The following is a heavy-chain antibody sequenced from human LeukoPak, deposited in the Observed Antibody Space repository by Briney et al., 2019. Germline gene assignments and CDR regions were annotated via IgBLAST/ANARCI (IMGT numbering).Heavy chain of an antibody. CDR1: GFTFGSYA. D-gene: IGHD3-22*01. V-gene: IGHV3-23*01. J-gene: IGHJ4*02. Sequence: GGSLRLSCAASGFTFGSYAMTWVRQAPGKGLALVSAISGGGGTTYYADSVKGRFTISRDNSKNALYLQMNSLRVEDTAVYYCARAMMVVANLWGVFDYWGQGTLVTVSS. CDR3: ARAMMVVANLWGVFDY. CDR2: ISGGGGTT.